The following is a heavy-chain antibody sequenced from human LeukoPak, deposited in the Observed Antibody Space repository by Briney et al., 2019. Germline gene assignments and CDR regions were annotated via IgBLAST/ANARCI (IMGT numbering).Heavy chain of an antibody. CDR1: GYTFTSYG. D-gene: IGHD2-15*01. CDR3: AREGPRYCSGGSCIRPNWFDP. CDR2: ISAYNGNT. Sequence: GASVKVSCKASGYTFTSYGISWVRQAPGQGLEWMGWISAYNGNTNYAQKLQGRVTTTTDTSTSTAYMELRSLRSDDTAVYYCAREGPRYCSGGSCIRPNWFDPWGQGTLVTVSS. J-gene: IGHJ5*02. V-gene: IGHV1-18*04.